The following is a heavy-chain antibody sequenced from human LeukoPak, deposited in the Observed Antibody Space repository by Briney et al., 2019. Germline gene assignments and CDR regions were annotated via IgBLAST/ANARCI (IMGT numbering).Heavy chain of an antibody. D-gene: IGHD6-19*01. CDR2: ISSSSSYI. CDR3: AAGYSSGWYYFDY. Sequence: PGGSLRLSCAASGFTFSSYSMNWVRQAPGKGLEWVSSISSSSSYIYYADSVKGRFTISRDNAKSSLYLQMNSLRAEDTAVYYCAAGYSSGWYYFDYWGEGSLVTVSS. J-gene: IGHJ4*02. V-gene: IGHV3-21*01. CDR1: GFTFSSYS.